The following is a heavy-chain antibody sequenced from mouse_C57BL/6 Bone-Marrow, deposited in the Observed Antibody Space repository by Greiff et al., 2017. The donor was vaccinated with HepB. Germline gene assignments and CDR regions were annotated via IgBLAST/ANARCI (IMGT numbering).Heavy chain of an antibody. V-gene: IGHV14-1*01. D-gene: IGHD2-1*01. CDR2: IDPEDGDT. J-gene: IGHJ2*01. CDR1: GFNIKDYY. CDR3: TTGDYGNYGGGFDY. Sequence: EVQLQQSGAELVRPGASVKLSCTASGFNIKDYYMHWVKQRPEQGLEWIGRIDPEDGDTEYAPKFQGKATMTADTSSNTAYLQLSILTSEDTAVYYCTTGDYGNYGGGFDYWGQGTTLTVSS.